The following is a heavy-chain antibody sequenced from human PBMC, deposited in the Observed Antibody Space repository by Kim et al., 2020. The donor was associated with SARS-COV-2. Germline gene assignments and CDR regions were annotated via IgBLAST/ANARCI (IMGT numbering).Heavy chain of an antibody. CDR3: AKQLRGEWLTPED. V-gene: IGHV3-23*01. D-gene: IGHD3-16*01. J-gene: IGHJ4*02. Sequence: GSLRLSCVASGFTFSSTAINWVRQAPGKGLEWVSGISGSSSHAYYAESVKGRFTISRDNSKNTLYLQMNNLGVDDTALYYCAKQLRGEWLTPEDWGQGTLVTVSS. CDR2: ISGSSSHA. CDR1: GFTFSSTA.